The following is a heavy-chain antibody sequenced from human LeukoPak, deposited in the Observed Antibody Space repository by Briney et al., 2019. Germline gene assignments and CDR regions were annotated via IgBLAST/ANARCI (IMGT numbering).Heavy chain of an antibody. CDR1: GGSISSYY. D-gene: IGHD3-10*01. Sequence: PSETLSLTCTVSGGSISSYYWSWIRQPPGKGLEWIGYIYYSGSTNYNPSLKSRVTISVDTSKNQFSLKLSSVTAADTAVYYCAREGYYYGSFDYWGQGTLVTVPS. J-gene: IGHJ4*02. CDR3: AREGYYYGSFDY. CDR2: IYYSGST. V-gene: IGHV4-59*12.